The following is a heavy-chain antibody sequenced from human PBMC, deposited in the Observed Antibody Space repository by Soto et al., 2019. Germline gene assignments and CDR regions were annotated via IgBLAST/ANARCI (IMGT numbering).Heavy chain of an antibody. Sequence: ESLNSSCKGSGYSFTSYWISWVRQMPGPGLGRMGRIDPSDTCYNHSPSYQGHVLISADKSISTAYLQWISLRASDTAMSYSARTLSIAAVDTYYYYYGMDAWGQGTTVTVSS. D-gene: IGHD6-6*01. V-gene: IGHV5-10-1*01. CDR1: GYSFTSYW. CDR3: ARTLSIAAVDTYYYYYGMDA. J-gene: IGHJ6*02. CDR2: IDPSDTCY.